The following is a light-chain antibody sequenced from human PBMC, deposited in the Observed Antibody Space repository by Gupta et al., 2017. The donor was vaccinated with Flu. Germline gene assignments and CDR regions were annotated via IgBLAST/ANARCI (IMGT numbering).Light chain of an antibody. CDR3: MQVLQTPYT. Sequence: IPCRVWQGLLQRNGYNYLDWYLQKPGQSPQLLIYLGSNRASGVPDRFSGSGSGTDFTLKISRVEAEDVGVFYCMQVLQTPYTFGQGTKLEIK. J-gene: IGKJ2*01. V-gene: IGKV2-28*01. CDR2: LGS. CDR1: QGLLQRNGYNY.